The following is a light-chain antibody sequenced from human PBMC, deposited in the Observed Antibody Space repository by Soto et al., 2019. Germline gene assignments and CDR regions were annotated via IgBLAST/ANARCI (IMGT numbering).Light chain of an antibody. V-gene: IGLV2-14*01. CDR2: GVS. CDR1: SSDVGGFNY. J-gene: IGLJ1*01. CDR3: SSYTSSSPDV. Sequence: QSVLTQPASVSRSLGQSITISCTGTSSDVGGFNYVSWYQLHPGKAPKLMIYGVSNRLSGVSNRFSGSKSGNTASLTISGLQAEDEADYYCSSYTSSSPDVFGTGTKVTVL.